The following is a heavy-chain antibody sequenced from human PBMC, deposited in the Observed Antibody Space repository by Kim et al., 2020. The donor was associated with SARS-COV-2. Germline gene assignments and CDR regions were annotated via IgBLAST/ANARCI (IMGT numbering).Heavy chain of an antibody. CDR3: ARGRGYRDY. CDR1: GGSFSGYY. D-gene: IGHD2-15*01. V-gene: IGHV4-34*01. Sequence: SETLSLTCAVYGGSFSGYYWSWIRQPPGKGLEWIGEINHSGSTNYNPSLKSRVTISVDTSKNQFSLKLSSVTAADTAVYYCARGRGYRDYWGQGTLVTVSS. J-gene: IGHJ4*02. CDR2: INHSGST.